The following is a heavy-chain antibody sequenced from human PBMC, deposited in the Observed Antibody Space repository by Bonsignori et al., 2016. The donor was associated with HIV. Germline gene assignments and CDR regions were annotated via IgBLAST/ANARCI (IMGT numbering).Heavy chain of an antibody. D-gene: IGHD3-16*01. Sequence: VRQAPGKGLEWVAVISYDGSNENYADFVEGRFTISRDNSKSTLYLQMDSLRSEDTAVYFCARGMSDYDYLRATYTYFYSDNWGQGTLVTVSS. CDR2: ISYDGSNE. CDR3: ARGMSDYDYLRATYTYFYSDN. J-gene: IGHJ4*02. V-gene: IGHV3-30-3*01.